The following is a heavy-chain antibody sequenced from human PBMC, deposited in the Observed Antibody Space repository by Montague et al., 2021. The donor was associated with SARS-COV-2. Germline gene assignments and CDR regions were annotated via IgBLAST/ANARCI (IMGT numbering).Heavy chain of an antibody. CDR3: ARISAWYSSGWSAFDY. CDR2: IDWDDDK. D-gene: IGHD6-19*01. Sequence: PALVKPTQTLTLTCTFSGFSLSTSGMCVSWIRQPPGKALEWLALIDWDDDKYCSTSLKTRLTISKDTSKNRVVLTMTNMDPVDTATYYCARISAWYSSGWSAFDYRGQGTLVTVSS. V-gene: IGHV2-70*01. CDR1: GFSLSTSGMC. J-gene: IGHJ4*02.